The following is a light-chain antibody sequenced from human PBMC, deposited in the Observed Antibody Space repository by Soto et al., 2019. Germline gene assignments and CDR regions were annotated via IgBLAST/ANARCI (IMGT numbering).Light chain of an antibody. CDR3: QSYDSSLSGHVV. CDR1: SSNIGAGYD. V-gene: IGLV1-40*01. CDR2: GNS. J-gene: IGLJ2*01. Sequence: QSVLTQPPSVSGAPGQRVTISCTGSSSNIGAGYDVHWYQQLPGTAPKLLIQGNSNRPSGVPDRFSDSKSGTSASLAITGLQAEDEADYYCQSYDSSLSGHVVFGGGTKLTVL.